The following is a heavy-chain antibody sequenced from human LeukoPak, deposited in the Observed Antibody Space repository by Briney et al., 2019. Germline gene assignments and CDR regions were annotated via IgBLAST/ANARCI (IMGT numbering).Heavy chain of an antibody. D-gene: IGHD3/OR15-3a*01. V-gene: IGHV4-34*01. CDR3: ARGHRTGCYTGN. Sequence: PSETLSLTCAVYGGSFSGYYWSWIRQPPGKGLEWIGEINHSGSTNYNPSLKSRVTISVDTSKNQFSLKLSSVTAADTAVYYCARGHRTGCYTGNWGQGTLVTVSS. CDR1: GGSFSGYY. CDR2: INHSGST. J-gene: IGHJ4*02.